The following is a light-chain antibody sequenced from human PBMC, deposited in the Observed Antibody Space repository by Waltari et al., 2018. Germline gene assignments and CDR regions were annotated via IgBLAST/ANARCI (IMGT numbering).Light chain of an antibody. CDR3: QQYDEWPRT. J-gene: IGKJ1*01. V-gene: IGKV3-15*01. CDR2: GAS. CDR1: QSVNYY. Sequence: EVVLTQSPATLSVSPGERATLSFRASQSVNYYLAWYQQKDGQAPRLLIYGASTRATGIQARFSGSGSGTEFTLSISSLQSEDFAIYYCQQYDEWPRTFGHGTRVEI.